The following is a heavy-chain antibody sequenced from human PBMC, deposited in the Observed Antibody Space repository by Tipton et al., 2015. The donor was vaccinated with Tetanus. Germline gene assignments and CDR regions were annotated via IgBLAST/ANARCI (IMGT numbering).Heavy chain of an antibody. V-gene: IGHV3-33*01. D-gene: IGHD3-10*01. J-gene: IGHJ4*02. CDR2: IFDGGTKT. Sequence: SLRLSCAASGFSFANYGMHWVRQAPGKGLEWMATIFDGGTKTYYADSVKGRCTISRDNSKNMLYLEMNSARAEDTAMYYCARGRRSMVQNVMFYFDFWGQGSLVAVSS. CDR3: ARGRRSMVQNVMFYFDF. CDR1: GFSFANYG.